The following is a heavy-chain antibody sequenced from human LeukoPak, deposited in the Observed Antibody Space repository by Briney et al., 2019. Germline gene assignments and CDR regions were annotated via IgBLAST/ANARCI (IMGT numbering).Heavy chain of an antibody. J-gene: IGHJ6*02. V-gene: IGHV4-39*07. CDR3: AVVTAPGAPYYYYYGMDV. CDR1: SGSVSNSHYY. Sequence: SETLSLTCTVSSGSVSNSHYYWAWVRQPPGKGLEWLGSIFYSGNTHYNPSLKSPVTISIDTSKNQFSLKVSSVTAADTAVYXXAVVTAPGAPYYYYYGMDVWGQGTTVTVSS. CDR2: IFYSGNT. D-gene: IGHD2-21*02.